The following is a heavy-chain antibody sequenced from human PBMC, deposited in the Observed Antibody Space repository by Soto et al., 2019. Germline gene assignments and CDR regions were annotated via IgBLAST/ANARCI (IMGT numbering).Heavy chain of an antibody. CDR3: AKGGWLDS. V-gene: IGHV3-23*01. D-gene: IGHD2-15*01. CDR2: LFDNGGGA. Sequence: PGGSLRLSCAGSGFAFSAYAMTWVRQAPGKGLEWVSSLFDNGGGAHYADSVEGRFTVSRDNSKNTLFLQMNALRFEDTAIYYCAKGGWLDSFGQGTVVTVSS. J-gene: IGHJ5*01. CDR1: GFAFSAYA.